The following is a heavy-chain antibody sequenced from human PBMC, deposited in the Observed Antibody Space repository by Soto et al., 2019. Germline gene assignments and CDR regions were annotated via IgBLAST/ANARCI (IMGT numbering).Heavy chain of an antibody. D-gene: IGHD4-17*01. V-gene: IGHV4-34*01. CDR3: AGGLSDTGDYGDDY. CDR1: GGSFSGYY. CDR2: INHSGST. J-gene: IGHJ4*02. Sequence: QVQLQQWGAGLLKPSETLSLTCAVYGGSFSGYYWSWIRQPPGKGLEWIGEINHSGSTNYNPSLKSRVTISVDTSKNQFSLKLSSVTAADTAVYYCAGGLSDTGDYGDDYWGQGTLVTVSS.